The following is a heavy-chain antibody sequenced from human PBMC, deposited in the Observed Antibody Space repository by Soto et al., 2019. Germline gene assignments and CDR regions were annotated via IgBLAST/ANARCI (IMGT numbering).Heavy chain of an antibody. CDR3: ARAYCSSTSCYDGWFDP. J-gene: IGHJ5*02. Sequence: ASVKVSCKASGYTFTSYAMHWVRQAPGQRLEWMGWINAGNGNTKYSQKFQGRVTITRDTSASTAYMELSSLRSEDTAVYYCARAYCSSTSCYDGWFDPWGQGTLVTVSS. D-gene: IGHD2-2*01. CDR2: INAGNGNT. V-gene: IGHV1-3*01. CDR1: GYTFTSYA.